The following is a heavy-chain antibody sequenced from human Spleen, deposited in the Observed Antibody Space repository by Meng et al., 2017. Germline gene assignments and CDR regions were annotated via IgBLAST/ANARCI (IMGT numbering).Heavy chain of an antibody. CDR1: GGSFSGYY. CDR3: ARGPTTMAHDFDY. CDR2: INHSGST. Sequence: SQTLSLTCAVYGGSFSGYYWSWIRPPPGKGLEWIGEINHSGSTNYNPSLESRATISVDTSQNNLSLKLSSVTAADSAVYYCARGPTTMAHDFDYWGQGTLVTVSS. J-gene: IGHJ4*02. V-gene: IGHV4-34*01. D-gene: IGHD4-11*01.